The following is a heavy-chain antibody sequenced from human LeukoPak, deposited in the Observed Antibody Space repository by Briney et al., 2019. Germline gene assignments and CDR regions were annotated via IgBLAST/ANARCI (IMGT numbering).Heavy chain of an antibody. CDR3: ARAEKQQLVTGWYFQR. V-gene: IGHV4-31*03. J-gene: IGHJ1*01. CDR2: VYYSGST. D-gene: IGHD6-13*01. Sequence: PSETLSLTCTVPGGSISSGGYYWSWIRQHPGTGLEWIGYVYYSGSTYYNPSLKSRATISLDTSENQFSLRLSSVTAADTAVYYCARAEKQQLVTGWYFQRWGQGTLLTVSS. CDR1: GGSISSGGYY.